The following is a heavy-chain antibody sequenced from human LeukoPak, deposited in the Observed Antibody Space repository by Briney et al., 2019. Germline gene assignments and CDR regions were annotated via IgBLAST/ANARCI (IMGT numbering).Heavy chain of an antibody. CDR1: GYSFTSYW. D-gene: IGHD2-15*01. CDR2: IYPGDSDT. Sequence: GESLKISCKGSGYSFTSYWIGWVRQMPGKGLEWMGIIYPGDSDTRYSPSFQGQVTISADKSISTAYLQWSSLKASDTAMYYCARHGSTRVEGYYYYYMDVWGKGTTVTVSS. V-gene: IGHV5-51*01. CDR3: ARHGSTRVEGYYYYYMDV. J-gene: IGHJ6*03.